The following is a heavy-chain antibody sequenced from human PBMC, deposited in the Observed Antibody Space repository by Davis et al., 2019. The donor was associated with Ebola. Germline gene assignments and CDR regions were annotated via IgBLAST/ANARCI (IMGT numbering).Heavy chain of an antibody. Sequence: GESLKISCKGSGYTFTSYGIGWVRPMPGKGLEWMWIIHPSDSATRYSPSFQGLVTISADNSISTAYLQWSSLKASDTAMYYCARRRGYCISTSCYAGSAFDIWGQGTMVTVPS. D-gene: IGHD2-2*01. CDR1: GYTFTSYG. J-gene: IGHJ3*02. CDR3: ARRRGYCISTSCYAGSAFDI. V-gene: IGHV5-51*01. CDR2: IHPSDSAT.